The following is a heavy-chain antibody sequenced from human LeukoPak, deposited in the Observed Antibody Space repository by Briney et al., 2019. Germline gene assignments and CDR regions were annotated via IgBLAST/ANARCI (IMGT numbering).Heavy chain of an antibody. Sequence: PGGSLRLSYAASGFTFSDYYMSWLRQAPGKGLEWVSYISSSGSTIYYADSVKGRFTISRDSAKNSLYLQMNSLRAEDTAVYYCARTRLRLGELSFRYFDYWGQGTLVTVSS. D-gene: IGHD3-16*02. CDR2: ISSSGSTI. CDR1: GFTFSDYY. V-gene: IGHV3-11*01. CDR3: ARTRLRLGELSFRYFDY. J-gene: IGHJ4*02.